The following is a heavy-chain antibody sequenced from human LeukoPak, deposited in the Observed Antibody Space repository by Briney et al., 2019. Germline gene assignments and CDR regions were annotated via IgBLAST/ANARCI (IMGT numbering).Heavy chain of an antibody. J-gene: IGHJ4*02. CDR2: IYPGDSDT. Sequence: GESLKISCKGSGYSFTSYWIGWVRQMPGKGLEWMGIIYPGDSDTRYSPSFQGQVTISADKSISTAYLQWSSLKASDTAMYYCARGPYYYGSGSYYNQFGLIIYWGQGTLVTVSS. D-gene: IGHD3-10*01. V-gene: IGHV5-51*01. CDR3: ARGPYYYGSGSYYNQFGLIIY. CDR1: GYSFTSYW.